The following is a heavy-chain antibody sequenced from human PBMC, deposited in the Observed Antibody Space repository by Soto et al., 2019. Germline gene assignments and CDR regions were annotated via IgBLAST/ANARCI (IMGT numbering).Heavy chain of an antibody. V-gene: IGHV1-46*01. Sequence: QVQLVQSGAEVKKPGASVKVSCKASGYTFTIYYMHWVRQAPGQGLAWMGIIDPSGGGTSYAQKSQGRLTMTGDPSTRTVYMELSSLRSEDTAAYYCARDRVDCSGGNCWRSVEDTWGQGTLVTVSS. CDR2: IDPSGGGT. J-gene: IGHJ5*02. CDR1: GYTFTIYY. D-gene: IGHD2-15*01. CDR3: ARDRVDCSGGNCWRSVEDT.